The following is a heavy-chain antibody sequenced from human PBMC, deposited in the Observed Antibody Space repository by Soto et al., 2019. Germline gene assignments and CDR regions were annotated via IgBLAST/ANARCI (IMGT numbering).Heavy chain of an antibody. CDR1: GGSIRNYY. D-gene: IGHD3-10*01. CDR2: IYYSGNT. CDR3: ARGTTLYDSGRYWLFDY. Sequence: QVQLQESGPGLVKPSETLSLTCTVSGGSIRNYYWNWIRQPPGKGLEWIGCIYYSGNTNYNPSLNSRVTMSVDTSKNQFSLKLNSVTAADTAVYFCARGTTLYDSGRYWLFDYWGQGTLVTVSS. V-gene: IGHV4-59*01. J-gene: IGHJ4*02.